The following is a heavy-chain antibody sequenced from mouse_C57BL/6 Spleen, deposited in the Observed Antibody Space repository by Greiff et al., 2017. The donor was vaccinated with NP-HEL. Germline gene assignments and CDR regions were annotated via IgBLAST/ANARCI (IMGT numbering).Heavy chain of an antibody. D-gene: IGHD1-1*01. CDR3: ARGGYYGSSRYWYFDV. J-gene: IGHJ1*03. Sequence: VQLKQSGPELVKPGASVKISCKASGYSFTGYYMNWVKQSPEKSLEWIGEINPSTGGTTYNQKFKAKATLTVDKSSSTAYMQLKSLTSEDSAVYYCARGGYYGSSRYWYFDVWGTGTTVTVSS. CDR1: GYSFTGYY. V-gene: IGHV1-42*01. CDR2: INPSTGGT.